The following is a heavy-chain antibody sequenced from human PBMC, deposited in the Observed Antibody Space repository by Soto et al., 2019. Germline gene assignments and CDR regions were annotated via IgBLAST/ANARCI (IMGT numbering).Heavy chain of an antibody. J-gene: IGHJ4*02. V-gene: IGHV3-30-3*01. D-gene: IGHD3-10*01. Sequence: QVQLVESGGGVVQPGRSLRLSCTASGFTFSSYAMHWVRQAPGKGLEWVAVISYDGSNKYYADSVKGRFTISRDNSKNTLFLQIISLRAEDTAVYYCARPDYGSGSYPDYWGQGTLVTVSS. CDR3: ARPDYGSGSYPDY. CDR2: ISYDGSNK. CDR1: GFTFSSYA.